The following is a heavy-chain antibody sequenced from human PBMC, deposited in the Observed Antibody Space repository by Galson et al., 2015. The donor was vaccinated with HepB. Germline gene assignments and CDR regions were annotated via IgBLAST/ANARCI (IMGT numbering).Heavy chain of an antibody. D-gene: IGHD6-13*01. V-gene: IGHV1-24*01. J-gene: IGHJ4*02. CDR3: ATTRYSSSWYLHFDY. CDR1: GYTLTELS. Sequence: SVKVSCKVSGYTLTELSMHWVRQAPGKGLEWMGGFDPEDGETIYAQKFQGRVTMTEDTSTDTAYMELSSLRSEDTAVYYCATTRYSSSWYLHFDYWGQGTLVTASS. CDR2: FDPEDGET.